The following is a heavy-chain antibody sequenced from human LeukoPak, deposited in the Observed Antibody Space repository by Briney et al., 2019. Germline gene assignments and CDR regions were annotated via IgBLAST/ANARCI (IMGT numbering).Heavy chain of an antibody. CDR3: ARETPGYSYGLVDY. Sequence: ASVKVSCKASGYTFTGYYMHWVRQAPGQGLEWMGWINPNSGGTKYAQKFQGRVTMTRDTSISTAYMELSRLRSDDTAVYYCARETPGYSYGLVDYWGQGTLVTVSS. CDR1: GYTFTGYY. V-gene: IGHV1-2*02. D-gene: IGHD5-18*01. CDR2: INPNSGGT. J-gene: IGHJ4*02.